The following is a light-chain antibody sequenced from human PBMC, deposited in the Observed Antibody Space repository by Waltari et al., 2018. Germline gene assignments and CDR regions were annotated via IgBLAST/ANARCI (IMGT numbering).Light chain of an antibody. CDR1: NSNIGSNT. J-gene: IGLJ2*01. V-gene: IGLV1-44*01. CDR3: AAWDDRLNGPV. Sequence: QSVLTQPPSASGTPGQRVTISCSGTNSNIGSNTVNWYQQVPGTAPKLLINSRNTRPSGVPDRFSGSKSGTSASLAISGLQSEDEADYFCAAWDDRLNGPVFGGGTQLTVL. CDR2: SRN.